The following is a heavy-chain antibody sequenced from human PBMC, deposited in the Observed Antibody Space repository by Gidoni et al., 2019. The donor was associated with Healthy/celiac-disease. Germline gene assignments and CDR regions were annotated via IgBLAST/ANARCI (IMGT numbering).Heavy chain of an antibody. D-gene: IGHD5-12*01. V-gene: IGHV3-21*01. CDR2: ISSSSSYR. CDR3: ARAGDGYNYYYYGMDV. CDR1: GFTFSSYS. J-gene: IGHJ6*02. Sequence: EVQLVESGGGLVKPGGSLRLSCAASGFTFSSYSMNGVRQAQGKGLEWVSSISSSSSYRYYADSVKGRCTISRDNAKNSLYLQMSSLRAEDTAVYYCARAGDGYNYYYYGMDVWGQGTTVTVSS.